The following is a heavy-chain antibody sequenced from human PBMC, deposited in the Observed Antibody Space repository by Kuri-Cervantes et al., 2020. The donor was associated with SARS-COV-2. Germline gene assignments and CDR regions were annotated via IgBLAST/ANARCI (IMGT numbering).Heavy chain of an antibody. V-gene: IGHV3-7*03. CDR2: IDQDGYEK. Sequence: GESLKISGAASGFTFSSYWMGWVRQAPGKGLEWLANIDQDGYEKYFVDSVKGRFSISRDNAKNSLFIRMNSLRAEDTAIYFCARPSLNTGSYFPDWGQGTLVTVSS. D-gene: IGHD1-26*01. J-gene: IGHJ4*02. CDR3: ARPSLNTGSYFPD. CDR1: GFTFSSYW.